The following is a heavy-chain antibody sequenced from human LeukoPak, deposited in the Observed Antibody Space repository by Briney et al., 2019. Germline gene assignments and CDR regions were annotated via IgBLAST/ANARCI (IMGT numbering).Heavy chain of an antibody. V-gene: IGHV7-4-1*02. D-gene: IGHD3-16*01. Sequence: GASVKVSCTASGYTFTKYAMNWVRQAPGHGLEWMGWINTKTGNPTYAQGFTGRFVFSLDTSVSTAYLQINNLRVEDTAVYYCARISGDFGHLGDPWGQGTLVTVSS. J-gene: IGHJ5*02. CDR1: GYTFTKYA. CDR2: INTKTGNP. CDR3: ARISGDFGHLGDP.